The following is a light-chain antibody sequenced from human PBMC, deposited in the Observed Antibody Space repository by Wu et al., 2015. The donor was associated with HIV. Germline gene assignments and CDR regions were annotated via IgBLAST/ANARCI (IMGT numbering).Light chain of an antibody. Sequence: IQMTQSPSSLSASTGDRVTITCRASQQIGNYLAWYQQEPGKAPKLLISAATILQDGVPSRFSATESGIEFTLTINCLQSEDVATYYCQQYYTYPRTFGQGTKLEIK. J-gene: IGKJ2*01. V-gene: IGKV1-8*01. CDR3: QQYYTYPRT. CDR2: AAT. CDR1: QQIGNY.